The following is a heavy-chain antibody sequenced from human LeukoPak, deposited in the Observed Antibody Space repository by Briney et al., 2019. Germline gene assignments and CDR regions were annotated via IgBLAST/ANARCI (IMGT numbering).Heavy chain of an antibody. J-gene: IGHJ3*02. CDR2: INPSGGST. CDR1: GYTFTSYY. Sequence: ASVKVSCKASGYTFTSYYMHWVRQAPGQGLEWMGIINPSGGSTSYAQKFQGRVTMTRDTSTSTVYMELSSLRSEGTAVYYCARDDVYYYDSSGATDAFDIWGQGTMVTVSS. V-gene: IGHV1-46*01. D-gene: IGHD3-22*01. CDR3: ARDDVYYYDSSGATDAFDI.